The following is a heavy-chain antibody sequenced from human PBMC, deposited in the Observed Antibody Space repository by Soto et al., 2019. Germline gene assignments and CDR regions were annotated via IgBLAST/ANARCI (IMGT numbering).Heavy chain of an antibody. J-gene: IGHJ4*02. CDR2: IYYTGST. CDR3: ATLYMVRGVRTFDY. V-gene: IGHV4-31*03. D-gene: IGHD3-10*01. CDR1: GGSISSGCYY. Sequence: VQLQESGPGLVKPSQTLSLTCTVSGGSISSGCYYLSWIRQHPGKGLEWIGYIYYTGSTYYNPSLKSRVTISVDTSKNQLSLKLSSVTAADTAVYYCATLYMVRGVRTFDYWDQGTLVNVSS.